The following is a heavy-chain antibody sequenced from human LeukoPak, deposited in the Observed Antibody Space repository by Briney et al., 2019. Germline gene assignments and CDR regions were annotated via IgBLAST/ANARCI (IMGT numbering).Heavy chain of an antibody. D-gene: IGHD6-19*01. CDR2: IYSGGST. Sequence: GGSLRLSCAASGFTVSSNYMSWVRQAPGKGLEWVSVIYSGGSTYYADSVKGRFTISRDNSKNTLYLQMNSLRAEDTAVYYCARSHGGSCWTRVTRYYYYCMDVWGKGTTVTVSS. CDR1: GFTVSSNY. CDR3: ARSHGGSCWTRVTRYYYYCMDV. J-gene: IGHJ6*03. V-gene: IGHV3-53*01.